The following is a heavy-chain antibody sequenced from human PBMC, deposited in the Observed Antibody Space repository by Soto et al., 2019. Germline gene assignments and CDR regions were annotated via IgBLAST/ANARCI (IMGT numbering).Heavy chain of an antibody. Sequence: ASVKLSCKDSGDRFTSKGSRWVRQAPRHGLEWMGWISAYNGNTNYAQKLQGRVTMTTDTSTSTAYMELRSLRSDDTAVYYCAKDPRIAVAGIDAFDIWGQGTMVTVSS. V-gene: IGHV1-18*01. CDR2: ISAYNGNT. CDR3: AKDPRIAVAGIDAFDI. D-gene: IGHD6-19*01. CDR1: GDRFTSKG. J-gene: IGHJ3*02.